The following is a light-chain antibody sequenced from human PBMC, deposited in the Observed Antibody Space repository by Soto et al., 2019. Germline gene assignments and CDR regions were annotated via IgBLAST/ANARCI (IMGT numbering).Light chain of an antibody. V-gene: IGKV3-15*01. CDR2: GAY. J-gene: IGKJ4*01. CDR3: QQYNNWPPLT. CDR1: QSVSTN. Sequence: EIVMTQSPVTLSVSPGERAALSCRASQSVSTNLAWYQQKPGQAPRLPIYGAYTRATGIPARFSGSGSGTEFTLTISSLQSEDFAVYYCQQYNNWPPLTFGGGTKVDIK.